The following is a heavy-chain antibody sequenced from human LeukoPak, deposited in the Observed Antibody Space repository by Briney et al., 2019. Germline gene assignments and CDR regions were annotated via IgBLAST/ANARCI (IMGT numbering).Heavy chain of an antibody. J-gene: IGHJ5*02. Sequence: SETLSLTCTVSGGSISSSSYYWGWIRQPPGKGLEWIGSIHYSGSTYYNPSLKSRVTISVDTSKNQFSLKLSSVTAADTAVYYCARDGCSSTSCYTHNWFDPWGQGTLVTVSS. D-gene: IGHD2-2*02. CDR2: IHYSGST. CDR3: ARDGCSSTSCYTHNWFDP. CDR1: GGSISSSSYY. V-gene: IGHV4-39*01.